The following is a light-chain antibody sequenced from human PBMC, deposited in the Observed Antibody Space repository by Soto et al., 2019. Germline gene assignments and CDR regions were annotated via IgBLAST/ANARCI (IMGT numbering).Light chain of an antibody. Sequence: QSVLTQPPSVSGSPGQSVTISCTGTSSDVGSYNRVSWYQQPPGTAPKLMIYEVSNRPSGVPDRFFGSKSVNTASLTISGLQAEDEADYYCSSYTSSNTYVFGTGTKVTVL. CDR3: SSYTSSNTYV. CDR2: EVS. CDR1: SSDVGSYNR. V-gene: IGLV2-18*02. J-gene: IGLJ1*01.